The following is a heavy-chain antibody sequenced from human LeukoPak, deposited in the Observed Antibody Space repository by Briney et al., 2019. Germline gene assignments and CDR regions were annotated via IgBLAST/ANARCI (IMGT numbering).Heavy chain of an antibody. J-gene: IGHJ5*02. CDR2: IYYSGST. D-gene: IGHD1-14*01. CDR1: GGSISSYY. CDR3: ARELIHYHGFDP. Sequence: SETLSLTCTVSGGSISSYYWSWIRQPPGKGLEWIGYIYYSGSTNYNPSLKSRVTISVDTSKNQFSLKLSSVTAADTAVYYCARELIHYHGFDPWGQGTLVTVSS. V-gene: IGHV4-59*01.